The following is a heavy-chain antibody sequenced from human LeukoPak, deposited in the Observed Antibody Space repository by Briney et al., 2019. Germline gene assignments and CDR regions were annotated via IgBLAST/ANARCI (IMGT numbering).Heavy chain of an antibody. D-gene: IGHD1-26*01. CDR2: INSDGSST. V-gene: IGHV3-74*01. CDR1: GFTFSSYS. CDR3: ARGRYSGSYLDY. J-gene: IGHJ4*02. Sequence: GGSLRLSCAASGFTFSSYSMHWVRQAPGKGLVWVSRINSDGSSTSYADSVKGRFTISRDNAKNTLYLQMNSLRAEDTAVYYCARGRYSGSYLDYWGQGTLVTVSS.